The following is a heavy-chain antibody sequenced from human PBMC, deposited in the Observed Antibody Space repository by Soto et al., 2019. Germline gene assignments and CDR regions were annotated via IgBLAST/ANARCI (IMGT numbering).Heavy chain of an antibody. J-gene: IGHJ6*02. D-gene: IGHD6-6*01. V-gene: IGHV4-4*07. Sequence: QVQLQESGPGLVKPSGTLSLTCTVSGGSISSYYCNWIRQPAGKGLEWIGHINTRGSTEYNPSLKSRVTMSVDTSKNQFSLNLTSVTAADTAVYFCARHTMEGSSQTSYFYSGMDVWGQGTTVTVSS. CDR3: ARHTMEGSSQTSYFYSGMDV. CDR2: INTRGST. CDR1: GGSISSYY.